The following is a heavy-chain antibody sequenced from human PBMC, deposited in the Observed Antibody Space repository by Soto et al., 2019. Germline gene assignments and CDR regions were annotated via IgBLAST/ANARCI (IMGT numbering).Heavy chain of an antibody. V-gene: IGHV3-30*18. CDR2: ISYDGSNK. D-gene: IGHD3-3*01. CDR1: GFTFSSYG. J-gene: IGHJ4*02. CDR3: AKSDDGNFGVNFDY. Sequence: QVQLVESGGGVVQPGRSLRLSCAASGFTFSSYGMHWVRRAPGKGLEWVAVISYDGSNKYYADSVKGRFTISRDNSKNTLYLQMNSLRAEDTAVYYCAKSDDGNFGVNFDYWGQGTLVTVSS.